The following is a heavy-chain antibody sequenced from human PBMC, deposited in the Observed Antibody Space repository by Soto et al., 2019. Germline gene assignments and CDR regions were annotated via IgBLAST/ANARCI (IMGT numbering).Heavy chain of an antibody. Sequence: QVQLVESGGGVVQPGRSLRLSCAASGFIFSSYGMHWVRQAPGKGLEWVAVISYDGSNKYYADSVKGRFTISRDNSKNTLYLQMNSLRAEDTAVYYCAKVGVVAEFDYWGQGTLVTVSS. V-gene: IGHV3-30*18. CDR3: AKVGVVAEFDY. CDR2: ISYDGSNK. D-gene: IGHD6-13*01. CDR1: GFIFSSYG. J-gene: IGHJ4*02.